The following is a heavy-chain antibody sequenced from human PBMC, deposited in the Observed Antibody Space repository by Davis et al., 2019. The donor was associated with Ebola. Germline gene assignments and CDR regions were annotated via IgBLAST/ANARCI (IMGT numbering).Heavy chain of an antibody. D-gene: IGHD5-18*01. J-gene: IGHJ6*03. CDR1: GYTFTSYA. CDR2: INAGNGNT. V-gene: IGHV1-3*01. Sequence: ASVKVSCKASGYTFTSYAMHWVRQAPGQRLEWMGWINAGNGNTKYSQKFQGRVTITRDTSASTAYMELSSLRSEDTAVYYCARNTAMGTRYYYYYYMDVWGKGTTVTVSS. CDR3: ARNTAMGTRYYYYYYMDV.